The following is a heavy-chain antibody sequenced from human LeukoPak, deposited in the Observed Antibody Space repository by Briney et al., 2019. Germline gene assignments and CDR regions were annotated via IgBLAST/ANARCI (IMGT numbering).Heavy chain of an antibody. J-gene: IGHJ4*02. D-gene: IGHD1-1*01. Sequence: GGSLRLSCAASGFTFSSYMMNWVRQAPGKGLEWVSSINSGSTYTYYTESVKGRFTVSRDNAKNSLFLQMNSLRAEDTAIYYCARSLTTLTYEGYLGQGTLVTGSS. CDR1: GFTFSSYM. CDR3: ARSLTTLTYEGY. CDR2: INSGSTYT. V-gene: IGHV3-21*01.